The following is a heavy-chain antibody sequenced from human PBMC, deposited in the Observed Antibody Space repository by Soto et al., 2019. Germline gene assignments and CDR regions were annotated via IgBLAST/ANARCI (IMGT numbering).Heavy chain of an antibody. Sequence: EVQLLESGGGLVQPGGSLRLSCAASGFTFSSYAMSWVRQAPGKGLEWVSAISGSGGSTYYADSVKGRFTISRDNSKNTLYLQMNSLRAEDTAVYYCAKVGPGYCSGGSCYSLGHYYYYMDVWGKGTTVTVSS. D-gene: IGHD2-15*01. CDR2: ISGSGGST. V-gene: IGHV3-23*01. CDR1: GFTFSSYA. J-gene: IGHJ6*03. CDR3: AKVGPGYCSGGSCYSLGHYYYYMDV.